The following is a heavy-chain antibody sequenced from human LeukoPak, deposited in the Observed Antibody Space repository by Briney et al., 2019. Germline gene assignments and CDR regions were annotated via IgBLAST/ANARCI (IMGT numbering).Heavy chain of an antibody. J-gene: IGHJ4*02. CDR3: AGERGEEYSSGWYKTNFFDN. D-gene: IGHD6-19*01. CDR2: INDYGNT. Sequence: SETLSLTCAVYGGSFSNYYWTWIRQSPGKGLEWIGEINDYGNTNYNPSLKSRVTISVDTSKNQFSLKLSSVTAADTAVYYCAGERGEEYSSGWYKTNFFDNWGQGIRVTVSS. V-gene: IGHV4-34*01. CDR1: GGSFSNYY.